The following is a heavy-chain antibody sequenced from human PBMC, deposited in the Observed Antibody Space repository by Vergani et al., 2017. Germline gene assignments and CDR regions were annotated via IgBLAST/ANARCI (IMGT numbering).Heavy chain of an antibody. CDR3: AGPQGTSAYYYGGFDY. Sequence: QVQLQESGPGLVKPSETLSLTCAVYGGSFSGYYWSWIRQPPGKGLEWIGEINHSGSTNYNPSLKSRVTISVDTSKNQFSLKLSSVTAEDTAIYYCAGPQGTSAYYYGGFDYWGQGILVTVSS. D-gene: IGHD3-22*01. V-gene: IGHV4-34*10. CDR2: INHSGST. CDR1: GGSFSGYY. J-gene: IGHJ4*02.